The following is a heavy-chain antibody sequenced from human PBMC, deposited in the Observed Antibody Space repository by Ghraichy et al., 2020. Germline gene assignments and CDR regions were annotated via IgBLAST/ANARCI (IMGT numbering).Heavy chain of an antibody. CDR1: GFTFSSYA. CDR2: ISSNGGTT. Sequence: GESLNISCAASGFTFSSYAMHWVRQAPGKGLEYVSAISSNGGTTYYANSVKGRFTISRDNSKNTLYLQMGSLRAEDMAVYYCARGRLPGPPPYYYDSSGYLNYFDYWGQGTLVTVSS. CDR3: ARGRLPGPPPYYYDSSGYLNYFDY. J-gene: IGHJ4*02. D-gene: IGHD3-22*01. V-gene: IGHV3-64*01.